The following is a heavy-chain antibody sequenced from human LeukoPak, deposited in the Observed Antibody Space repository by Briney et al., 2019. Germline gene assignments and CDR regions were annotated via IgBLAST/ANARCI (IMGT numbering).Heavy chain of an antibody. CDR3: ANLLSGSSARGNYYYGMDV. D-gene: IGHD6-6*01. V-gene: IGHV3-30-3*01. CDR1: GFTFSSYA. Sequence: GGSLRLSCAASGFTFSSYAMHWVRQAPGKGLEWVAVISYDGSNKYYADSVKGRFTISRDNSKNTLYLQMNSLRAEDTAVHYCANLLSGSSARGNYYYGMDVWGQGTTVTVSS. J-gene: IGHJ6*02. CDR2: ISYDGSNK.